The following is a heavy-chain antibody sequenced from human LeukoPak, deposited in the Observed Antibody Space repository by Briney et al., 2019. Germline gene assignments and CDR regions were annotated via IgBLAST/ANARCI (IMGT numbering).Heavy chain of an antibody. V-gene: IGHV1-2*02. Sequence: ASVKVSCKASGYTFTGYYMNWVRQAPGQGLEWMGWINPNSGGTNYAQKFQGRVTMTRDTSISTAYMELSRLRSDDTAVYYCARDLELRITIFGVVIPPLYYFDYWGQGTLVTVSS. CDR1: GYTFTGYY. CDR2: INPNSGGT. CDR3: ARDLELRITIFGVVIPPLYYFDY. J-gene: IGHJ4*02. D-gene: IGHD3-3*01.